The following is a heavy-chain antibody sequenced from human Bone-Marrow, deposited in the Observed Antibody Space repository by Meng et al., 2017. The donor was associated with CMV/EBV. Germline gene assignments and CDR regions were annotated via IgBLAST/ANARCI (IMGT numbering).Heavy chain of an antibody. CDR2: IYYSGST. CDR3: AKNVVGGWFDP. Sequence: ETLSLTCTVSGGSISSYYWSWIRQPPGEGLEWSGYIYYSGSTNYNPSLKSRVTISVDTSKNQFSLNLNSVTAADTAVYYCAKNVVGGWFDPWGQGTLVTASS. V-gene: IGHV4-59*08. CDR1: GGSISSYY. D-gene: IGHD2-2*01. J-gene: IGHJ5*02.